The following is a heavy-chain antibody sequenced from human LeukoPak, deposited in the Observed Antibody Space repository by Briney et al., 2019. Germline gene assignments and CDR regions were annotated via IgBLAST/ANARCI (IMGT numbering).Heavy chain of an antibody. CDR3: AKVGSSSWYLNWFDP. V-gene: IGHV3-23*01. Sequence: PGGSLRLSCVVSGFTFSNYAMSWVRQAPGKGLERVSAISGSGGSTYYADSVKGRFTISRDNSKNTLYLQMNSLRAEDTAVYYCAKVGSSSWYLNWFDPWGQGTLVTVSS. CDR1: GFTFSNYA. CDR2: ISGSGGST. D-gene: IGHD6-13*01. J-gene: IGHJ5*02.